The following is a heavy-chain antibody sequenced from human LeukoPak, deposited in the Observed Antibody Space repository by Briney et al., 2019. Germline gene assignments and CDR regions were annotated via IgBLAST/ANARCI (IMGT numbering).Heavy chain of an antibody. J-gene: IGHJ3*02. D-gene: IGHD1-26*01. CDR2: IYTSGST. CDR1: GGSISSGSYY. CDR3: ARRELLDAFDI. Sequence: PSQTLSLTCTVSGGSISSGSYYWSWIRQPAGKGLEWIERIYTSGSTNYNPSLKSRVTISVDTSKNQFSLKLSSVTAADTAVYYCARRELLDAFDIWGQGTMVTVSS. V-gene: IGHV4-61*02.